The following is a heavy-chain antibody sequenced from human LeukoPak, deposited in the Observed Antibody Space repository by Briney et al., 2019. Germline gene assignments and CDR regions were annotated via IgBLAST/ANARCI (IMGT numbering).Heavy chain of an antibody. CDR2: IYYSGGT. Sequence: SETLSLTCPVSGCTISSYYWNWIRQPPGKGLEWIGYIYYSGGTNYNPSLKSRVTISVDTSKNQFSLKLSSVTAADTAVYYCARALHRSGTSVYYFDYWGQGTLVTVSS. CDR3: ARALHRSGTSVYYFDY. D-gene: IGHD3-22*01. V-gene: IGHV4-59*01. J-gene: IGHJ4*02. CDR1: GCTISSYY.